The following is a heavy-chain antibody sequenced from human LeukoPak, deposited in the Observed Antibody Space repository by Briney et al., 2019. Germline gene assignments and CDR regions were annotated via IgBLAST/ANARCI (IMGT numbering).Heavy chain of an antibody. V-gene: IGHV1-2*02. Sequence: GASVKVSCKASGYTFTGYYMHWVRQAPGQGLEWMGWINPNSGGTNYAQKFQGRVTMTRDTSISTAYMELSRLRSDDTAVYYCARGTYSYGYGFDPWGQGTLVTVSS. D-gene: IGHD5-18*01. CDR1: GYTFTGYY. J-gene: IGHJ5*02. CDR3: ARGTYSYGYGFDP. CDR2: INPNSGGT.